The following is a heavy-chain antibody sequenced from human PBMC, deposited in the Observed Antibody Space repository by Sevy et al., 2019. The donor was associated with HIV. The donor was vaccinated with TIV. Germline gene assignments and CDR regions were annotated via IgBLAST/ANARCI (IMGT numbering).Heavy chain of an antibody. Sequence: SETLSLTCTVSGGSISAYYWSWIRQPPGKGLEWIGYIHYTGNTKYNPSLESRVTISVDTSKNQFSLKLSSVTAADTAIYYGVRAPPVRSGDDSLNWFAPWGQGTLVTVSS. J-gene: IGHJ5*02. CDR3: VRAPPVRSGDDSLNWFAP. V-gene: IGHV4-59*01. CDR1: GGSISAYY. CDR2: IHYTGNT. D-gene: IGHD5-12*01.